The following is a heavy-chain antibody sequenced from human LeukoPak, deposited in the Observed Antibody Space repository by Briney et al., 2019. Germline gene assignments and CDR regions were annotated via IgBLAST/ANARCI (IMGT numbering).Heavy chain of an antibody. CDR2: IYPGDSDT. J-gene: IGHJ6*03. Sequence: GESLKISCKGSGYSFTSYWIGWVRQLPGKGLEWMGIIYPGDSDTRYSPSFQGQVTISADKSISTAYLQWSSLKASDTAMYYCARLIYKPRLPCSSTSCSAGYYYYYMDVWGKGTTVTVSS. CDR1: GYSFTSYW. D-gene: IGHD2-2*01. CDR3: ARLIYKPRLPCSSTSCSAGYYYYYMDV. V-gene: IGHV5-51*01.